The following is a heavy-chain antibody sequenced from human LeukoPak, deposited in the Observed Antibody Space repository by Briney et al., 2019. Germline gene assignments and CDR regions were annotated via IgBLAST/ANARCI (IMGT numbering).Heavy chain of an antibody. Sequence: ASVKVSCKASGYTFTSYYMHWVRQAPGQGLEWMGIINPSGGSTSYAQKFQGRVTMTRDTSTSTVYMELSSLRSEDTAVYYCARDLNYYDSSGYLDYWGQGTLVTVSS. J-gene: IGHJ4*02. D-gene: IGHD3-22*01. CDR2: INPSGGST. CDR1: GYTFTSYY. CDR3: ARDLNYYDSSGYLDY. V-gene: IGHV1-46*01.